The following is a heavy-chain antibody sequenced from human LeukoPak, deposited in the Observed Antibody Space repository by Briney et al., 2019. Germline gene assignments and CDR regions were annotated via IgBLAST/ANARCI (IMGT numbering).Heavy chain of an antibody. CDR2: IKQDGSEK. Sequence: GGSLRLSCAASGFTFSSCWMSWVRQAPGKGLEWVANIKQDGSEKYYVDSVKGRFTISRDNAKNSLYLQMNSLRAEDTAVYYCARDRYSSSWFRPFDYWGQGTLVTVSS. CDR3: ARDRYSSSWFRPFDY. D-gene: IGHD6-13*01. J-gene: IGHJ4*02. CDR1: GFTFSSCW. V-gene: IGHV3-7*01.